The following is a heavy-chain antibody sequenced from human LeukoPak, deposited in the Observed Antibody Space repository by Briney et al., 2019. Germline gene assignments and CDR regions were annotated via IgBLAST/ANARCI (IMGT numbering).Heavy chain of an antibody. D-gene: IGHD6-13*01. V-gene: IGHV4-38-2*02. CDR3: ARSERAAAGRDAFDI. CDR1: GYSISSGYY. Sequence: SETLSLTCTVSGYSISSGYYWGWIRQPPGKGLEWIGSIYHSGSTYYNPSLKSRVTISVDTSKNQFSLKLSSVTAADTAVYYCARSERAAAGRDAFDIWGQGTMVTVSS. CDR2: IYHSGST. J-gene: IGHJ3*02.